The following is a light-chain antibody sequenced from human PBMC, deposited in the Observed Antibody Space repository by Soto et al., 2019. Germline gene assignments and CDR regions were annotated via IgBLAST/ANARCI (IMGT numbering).Light chain of an antibody. CDR2: KAT. V-gene: IGKV1-5*03. CDR1: QTIASW. Sequence: DIQMTRSPSTLSASVGDGVTITGRAIQTIASWLAWYQQKPGKAPKLLIYKATNVQSGVPSRFSGSGAGTDFSLTISSLQPGDSATYYCQQYNDFQYTLGKGTKLEI. CDR3: QQYNDFQYT. J-gene: IGKJ2*01.